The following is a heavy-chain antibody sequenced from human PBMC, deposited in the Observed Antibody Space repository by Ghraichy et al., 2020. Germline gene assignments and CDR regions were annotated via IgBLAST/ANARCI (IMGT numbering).Heavy chain of an antibody. CDR2: FDPEDGET. V-gene: IGHV1-24*01. J-gene: IGHJ6*02. CDR1: GYTLTELS. D-gene: IGHD6-19*01. Sequence: ASVKVSCKVSGYTLTELSMHWVRQAPGKGLEWMGGFDPEDGETIYAQKFQGRVTMTEDTSTDTAYMELSSLRSEDTAVYYCATVNPGIAVAEHTPWSRYYGMDVWGQGTTVTASS. CDR3: ATVNPGIAVAEHTPWSRYYGMDV.